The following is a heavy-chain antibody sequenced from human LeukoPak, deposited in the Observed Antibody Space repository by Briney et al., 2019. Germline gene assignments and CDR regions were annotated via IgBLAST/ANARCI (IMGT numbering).Heavy chain of an antibody. J-gene: IGHJ3*02. Sequence: TLSLTCTVSGGSISSGDYYWSWIRQPPGKGLEWIGYIYYSGSTYYNPSLKSRVTISVDTSKNQFSLKLSSVTAADTAVYYCARGGRHCDFWSGSRSFDIWGQGTMVTVSS. V-gene: IGHV4-30-4*08. CDR2: IYYSGST. CDR1: GGSISSGDYY. D-gene: IGHD3-3*01. CDR3: ARGGRHCDFWSGSRSFDI.